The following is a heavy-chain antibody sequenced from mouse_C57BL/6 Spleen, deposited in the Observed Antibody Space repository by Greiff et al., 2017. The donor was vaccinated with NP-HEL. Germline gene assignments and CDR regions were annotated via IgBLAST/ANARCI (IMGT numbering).Heavy chain of an antibody. J-gene: IGHJ4*01. Sequence: VKLQESGAELVRPGTSVKVSCKASGYAFTNYLIEWVKQRPGQGLEWIGVINPGSGGTNYNEKFKGKATLTADKSSSTAYMQLSSLTSEDSAVYFCARSPESIYYYAMDYWGQGTSVTVSS. CDR1: GYAFTNYL. CDR3: ARSPESIYYYAMDY. CDR2: INPGSGGT. V-gene: IGHV1-54*01.